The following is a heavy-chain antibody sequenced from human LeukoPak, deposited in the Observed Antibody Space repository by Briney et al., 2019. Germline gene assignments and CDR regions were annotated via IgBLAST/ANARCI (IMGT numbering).Heavy chain of an antibody. V-gene: IGHV1-8*01. J-gene: IGHJ5*02. CDR3: VRGVPAAQPGGDWFDP. CDR2: MNPNSGNT. D-gene: IGHD2-2*01. CDR1: GYTFTSYD. Sequence: GASVKVSCKASGYTFTSYDINWVRQATGQGLEWMGWMNPNSGNTGYAQKFQGRVTMTRNTSISTAYMELSSLRSDDTAVYYCVRGVPAAQPGGDWFDPWGQGTLVTVSS.